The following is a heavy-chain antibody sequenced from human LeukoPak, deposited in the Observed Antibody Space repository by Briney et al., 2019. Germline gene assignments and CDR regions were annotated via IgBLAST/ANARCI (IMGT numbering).Heavy chain of an antibody. CDR3: ARERPVGHTPDY. D-gene: IGHD1-14*01. Sequence: GGSLRLSCAASGFAFSRSAMHWVRQAPGKGLEWVAVMSYDGSIQFYADSVKGRFTISRDNSKNTLSLQMNSLRAEDTAVYSCARERPVGHTPDYWGQGILVTVSS. CDR2: MSYDGSIQ. J-gene: IGHJ4*02. V-gene: IGHV3-30*01. CDR1: GFAFSRSA.